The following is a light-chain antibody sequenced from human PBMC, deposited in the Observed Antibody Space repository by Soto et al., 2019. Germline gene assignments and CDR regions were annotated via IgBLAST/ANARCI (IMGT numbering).Light chain of an antibody. Sequence: EIVLPQSPGTLSLSPGERASLSCRASQSVSSTYLAWYQQKPGQAPRLLIYATSTRATGIPDRFSGSGSGTDFTRTISRLEPEEFAVYYCQHYGSSLWTFGQGTKVEIK. CDR2: ATS. CDR1: QSVSSTY. CDR3: QHYGSSLWT. J-gene: IGKJ1*01. V-gene: IGKV3-20*01.